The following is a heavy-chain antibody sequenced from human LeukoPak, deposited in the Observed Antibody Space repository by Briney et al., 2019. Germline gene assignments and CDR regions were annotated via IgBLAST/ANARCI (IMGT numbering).Heavy chain of an antibody. V-gene: IGHV1-46*01. Sequence: ASVKLSCKASGYTFTSDYMHWVRQAPGQGLEWMGIINPSGGSTSYAQKFQGRVTMTRDTSTSTVYMELSSLRSEDTAVYYCARVKGYGGMRGAFDIWGQGTMVTVSS. CDR3: ARVKGYGGMRGAFDI. D-gene: IGHD4-23*01. CDR2: INPSGGST. J-gene: IGHJ3*02. CDR1: GYTFTSDY.